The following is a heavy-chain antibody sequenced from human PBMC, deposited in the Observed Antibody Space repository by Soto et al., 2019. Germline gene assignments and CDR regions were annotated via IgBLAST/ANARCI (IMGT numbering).Heavy chain of an antibody. D-gene: IGHD6-13*01. CDR1: GGTFSSYA. CDR3: ATCYSSSWYGFHSKSFDY. Sequence: GASVKVSCKASGGTFSSYAISWVRQAPGQGLEWMGGIIPIFGTANYAQKFQGRVTITADESTSTAYMELSSLRSEDTAVYYCATCYSSSWYGFHSKSFDYWGQGTLVTVSS. CDR2: IIPIFGTA. V-gene: IGHV1-69*13. J-gene: IGHJ4*02.